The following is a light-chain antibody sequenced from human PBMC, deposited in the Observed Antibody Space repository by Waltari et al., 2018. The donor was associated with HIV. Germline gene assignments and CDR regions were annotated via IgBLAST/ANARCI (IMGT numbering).Light chain of an antibody. Sequence: QSALTQPPSASGSLGQSATVSCTGPSRAIGIYNYVSWYQQHPDKAPKLIIYAVKKRPSGVPDRFSGSKSGNTASLTVSGLQAEDEADYYCMSYGGRNNLVLGGGTKVTVL. CDR1: SRAIGIYNY. V-gene: IGLV2-8*01. CDR3: MSYGGRNNLV. J-gene: IGLJ3*02. CDR2: AVK.